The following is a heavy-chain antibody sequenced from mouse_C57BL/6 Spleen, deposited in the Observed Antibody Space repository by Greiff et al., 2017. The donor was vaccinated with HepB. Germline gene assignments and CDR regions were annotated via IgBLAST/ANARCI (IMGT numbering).Heavy chain of an antibody. CDR2: IDPSDSET. CDR1: GYTFTSYW. D-gene: IGHD2-10*02. CDR3: ASWYGNYGAMDY. J-gene: IGHJ4*01. Sequence: QVQLQQSGAELVRPGSSVKLSCKASGYTFTSYWMHWVKQRPIQGLEWIGNIDPSDSETHYNQKFKDKATLTVDKSSSTAYMQLSSLTSEDSAVYYCASWYGNYGAMDYWGQGTSVTVSS. V-gene: IGHV1-52*01.